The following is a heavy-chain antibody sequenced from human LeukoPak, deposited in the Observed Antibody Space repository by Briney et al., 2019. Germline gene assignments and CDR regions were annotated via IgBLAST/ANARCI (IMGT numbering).Heavy chain of an antibody. V-gene: IGHV3-23*01. CDR3: ARGIVGAAHDAFDI. D-gene: IGHD1-26*01. J-gene: IGHJ3*02. CDR2: ISGSGGST. CDR1: GFTFSSYA. Sequence: GGSLRLSCAASGFTFSSYAVSWVRQAPGKGLEWVSAISGSGGSTYYADSVKGRFTISRENAKNSLYLQMNSLRAGDTAVYYCARGIVGAAHDAFDIWGQGTMVTVSS.